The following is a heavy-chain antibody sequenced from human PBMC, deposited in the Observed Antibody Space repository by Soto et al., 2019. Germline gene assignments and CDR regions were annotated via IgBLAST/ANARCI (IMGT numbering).Heavy chain of an antibody. V-gene: IGHV3-74*01. Sequence: EAQLVESGGGLVQPGGSLRLSCAASGFNFGPFWMHWVRQAPGKALVWVSHINSDGTTIVYADSVKGRFTISRDNAKTILYLQMNSLRVEDSGVYFCVRDRGYRDSFDIWGPGTLVTVSS. CDR3: VRDRGYRDSFDI. D-gene: IGHD3-10*01. CDR2: INSDGTTI. J-gene: IGHJ3*02. CDR1: GFNFGPFW.